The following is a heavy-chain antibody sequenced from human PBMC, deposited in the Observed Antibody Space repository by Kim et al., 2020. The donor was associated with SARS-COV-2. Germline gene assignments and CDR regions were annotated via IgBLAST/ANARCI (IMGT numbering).Heavy chain of an antibody. CDR1: GFTFSSYD. V-gene: IGHV3-13*04. CDR3: ARGGGSGGYSGDVFDI. Sequence: GGSLRLSCAASGFTFSSYDMHWVRQATGKGLEWVSAIGTAGDTYYPGSVKGRFTISRENAKNSLYLQMNSLRAGDTSVYYCARGGGSGGYSGDVFDICGQGPMVSVSS. D-gene: IGHD3-10*01. CDR2: IGTAGDT. J-gene: IGHJ3*02.